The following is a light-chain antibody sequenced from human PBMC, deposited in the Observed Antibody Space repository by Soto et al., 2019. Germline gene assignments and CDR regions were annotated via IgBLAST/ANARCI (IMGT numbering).Light chain of an antibody. CDR1: NLGDKY. CDR3: QAWDGSTVV. V-gene: IGLV3-1*01. Sequence: SYELTQPPSVSVSPGQTASITCSGDNLGDKYACWYQQKPGQSPVLVIYQDTKRPSGIPERFSGSNSGNTATLTISGTQAMDEADYYCQAWDGSTVVFGGGTQLTVL. J-gene: IGLJ2*01. CDR2: QDT.